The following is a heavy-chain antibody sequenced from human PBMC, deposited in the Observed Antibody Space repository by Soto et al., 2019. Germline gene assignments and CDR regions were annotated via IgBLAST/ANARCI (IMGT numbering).Heavy chain of an antibody. CDR2: INPSGGST. V-gene: IGHV1-46*01. J-gene: IGHJ6*02. D-gene: IGHD6-19*01. Sequence: QVQLVQSGAEVKKPGASVKVSCKASGYTFTSYYMHWVRQAPGQGLEWMGIINPSGGSTSYAQKFQGRVTMTRDTSTSTVYMELSSLRSEDTAVYYCATIAVAFYGMDVGGQGTTVTVSS. CDR1: GYTFTSYY. CDR3: ATIAVAFYGMDV.